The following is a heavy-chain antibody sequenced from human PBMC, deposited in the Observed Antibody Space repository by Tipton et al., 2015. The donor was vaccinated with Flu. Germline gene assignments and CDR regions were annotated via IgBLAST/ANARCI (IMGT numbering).Heavy chain of an antibody. CDR3: ASRGAAAAPGWYFDL. Sequence: TLSLTCAVYGGSFSGYYWSWIRQPPGKGLEWIGEINHSGRTNYNPSLKSRVTMSVDTSKNQFSLKLSSVTAADTAVYYCASRGAAAAPGWYFDLWGRGTLVTVSS. D-gene: IGHD6-13*01. V-gene: IGHV4-34*01. J-gene: IGHJ2*01. CDR2: INHSGRT. CDR1: GGSFSGYY.